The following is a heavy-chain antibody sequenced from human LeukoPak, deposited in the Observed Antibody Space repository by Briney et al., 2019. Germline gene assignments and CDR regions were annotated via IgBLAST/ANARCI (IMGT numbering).Heavy chain of an antibody. V-gene: IGHV1-2*02. CDR3: ARDQATTVTSYYYYGMDV. J-gene: IGHJ6*02. CDR2: ISPNKGGA. D-gene: IGHD4-17*01. Sequence: VASVKVSCKASGYTFTGYYMHWVRQAPGQGLEWMGWISPNKGGANFAQKFQGRVTMTRDTSISTAYMELSSLTPDDTAVYYCARDQATTVTSYYYYGMDVWGQGTTVTVSS. CDR1: GYTFTGYY.